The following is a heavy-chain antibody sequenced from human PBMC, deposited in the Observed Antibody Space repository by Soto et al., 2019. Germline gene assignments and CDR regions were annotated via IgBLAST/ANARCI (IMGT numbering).Heavy chain of an antibody. CDR1: VYTFTTYY. J-gene: IGHJ4*02. CDR2: ISPDGGRT. V-gene: IGHV1-46*01. Sequence: VKVSFEASVYTFTTYYMHWVRQAPGQGLEWMGIISPDGGRTSYAQKFQGRVTMTRDTSTSTVYMELSSLRSEDTAVYYCATRDPGHYWGQGTLVTVSS. CDR3: ATRDPGHY.